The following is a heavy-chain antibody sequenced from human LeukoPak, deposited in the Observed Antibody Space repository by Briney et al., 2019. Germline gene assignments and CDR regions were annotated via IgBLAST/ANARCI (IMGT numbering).Heavy chain of an antibody. Sequence: GGSLRLSCAASGFTFSSYGMHWVRQAPGKGLEWVAVISYDGSNKYYADSVKGRFTISRDDSKNTLYLQVNSLRAEDTAVYYCAKAGILTVSGYGMDVWGQGTTVTVSS. CDR2: ISYDGSNK. D-gene: IGHD3-9*01. J-gene: IGHJ6*02. V-gene: IGHV3-30*18. CDR3: AKAGILTVSGYGMDV. CDR1: GFTFSSYG.